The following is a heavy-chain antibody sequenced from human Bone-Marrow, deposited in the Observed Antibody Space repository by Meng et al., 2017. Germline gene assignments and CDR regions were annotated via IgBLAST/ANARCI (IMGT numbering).Heavy chain of an antibody. J-gene: IGHJ6*02. CDR1: GFTFDDYA. CDR2: ISWNSGSI. D-gene: IGHD3-22*01. Sequence: SLKISCAASGFTFDDYAMHWVRQAPGEGLEWVSGISWNSGSIGYADSVKGRFTISRDNAKNSLYLQMNSLRAEDTALYYCAKAIRYYYDSSGYYYYYYGMDVWGQGTTVTVSS. V-gene: IGHV3-9*01. CDR3: AKAIRYYYDSSGYYYYYYGMDV.